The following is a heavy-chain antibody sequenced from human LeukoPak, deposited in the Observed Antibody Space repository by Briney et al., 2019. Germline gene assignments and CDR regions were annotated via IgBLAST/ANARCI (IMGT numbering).Heavy chain of an antibody. J-gene: IGHJ4*02. CDR1: GFTFDDYG. V-gene: IGHV3-20*04. CDR2: INWNGGST. D-gene: IGHD3-10*01. CDR3: ARETDYSLFDY. Sequence: GGSLRLSCAASGFTFDDYGMSWVRQAPGKGLEWVSGINWNGGSTGYANSVKGRFTISRDNAKNSLYLQMNSLRAEDTAVYYCARETDYSLFDYWGQGTLVTVSS.